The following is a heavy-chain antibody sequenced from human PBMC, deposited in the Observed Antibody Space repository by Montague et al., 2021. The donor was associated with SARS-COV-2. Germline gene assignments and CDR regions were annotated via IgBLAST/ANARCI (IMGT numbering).Heavy chain of an antibody. V-gene: IGHV4-34*01. CDR1: GGPLSGYL. J-gene: IGHJ3*01. Sequence: SETLSLTCGVSGGPLSGYLWSWIRQTPGKGLEWIGEISHGGATKYNPTLKSRATVSVDTSRNQFSLKLNSVTAADTGVYYCARAPTFYDVLTGHESELDVWGRGTMVIVSS. CDR3: ARAPTFYDVLTGHESELDV. CDR2: ISHGGAT. D-gene: IGHD3-9*01.